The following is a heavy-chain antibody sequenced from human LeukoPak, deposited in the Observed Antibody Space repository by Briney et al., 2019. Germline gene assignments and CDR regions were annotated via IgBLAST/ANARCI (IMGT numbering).Heavy chain of an antibody. CDR1: GGSISSGSYY. Sequence: SETLSLTCTVSGGSISSGSYYWSWIRQSAGKGLEWIGRIYTSGSTNYNPSLKSRVAISVDTSKNQFSLKLSSVTAADTAVYYCASSNAIPKYYFDYWGQGTLVTVSS. CDR2: IYTSGST. D-gene: IGHD2-8*01. V-gene: IGHV4-61*02. J-gene: IGHJ4*02. CDR3: ASSNAIPKYYFDY.